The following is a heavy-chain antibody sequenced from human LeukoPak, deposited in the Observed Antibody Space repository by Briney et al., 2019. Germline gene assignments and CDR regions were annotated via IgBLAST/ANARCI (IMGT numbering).Heavy chain of an antibody. J-gene: IGHJ4*02. D-gene: IGHD6-19*01. V-gene: IGHV1-69*13. CDR3: AVSITVAGTNDY. Sequence: SVKVSCKASGGTFSSYAISWVRQAPGQGLEWMGGIIPIFGTANYAQKFQGRVTITADESTSTAYMELSSLRSEDTAVYYCAVSITVAGTNDYWGQGTLVTVSS. CDR2: IIPIFGTA. CDR1: GGTFSSYA.